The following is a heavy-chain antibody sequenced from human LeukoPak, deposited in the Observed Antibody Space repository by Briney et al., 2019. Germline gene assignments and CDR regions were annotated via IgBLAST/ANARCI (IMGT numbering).Heavy chain of an antibody. V-gene: IGHV3-33*01. CDR1: GFTFSSYG. Sequence: PGRSLRLSCAASGFTFSSYGMHWVRQAPGKGLEWVAVILNDGSQEKYADSVKGRFTISRDNSKNTLFLQMNSLRAEDTALYYCARDDALGDNALDIWGQGTMVTVSS. CDR2: ILNDGSQE. J-gene: IGHJ3*02. CDR3: ARDDALGDNALDI. D-gene: IGHD3-16*01.